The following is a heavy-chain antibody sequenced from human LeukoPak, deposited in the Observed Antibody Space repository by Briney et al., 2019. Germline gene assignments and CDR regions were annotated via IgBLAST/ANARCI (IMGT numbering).Heavy chain of an antibody. Sequence: RPGGSLRLSCAASGFTFDDYGMSWVRQAPGKGLEWDSGINWSGGSTGYADSVQGRFTISRDNTKNSLYFQMNSLRADDTALYYCARDLASTDVWSKGTTVTASS. V-gene: IGHV3-20*04. D-gene: IGHD3-16*01. CDR1: GFTFDDYG. J-gene: IGHJ6*04. CDR3: ARDLASTDV. CDR2: INWSGGST.